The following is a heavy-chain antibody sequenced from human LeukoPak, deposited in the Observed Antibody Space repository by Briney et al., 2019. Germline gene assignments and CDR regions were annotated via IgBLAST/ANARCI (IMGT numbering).Heavy chain of an antibody. V-gene: IGHV1-8*03. J-gene: IGHJ5*02. CDR1: GYGFTSHY. Sequence: GASVKVSCKASGYGFTSHYMHWVRQATGQGLERMGWMNPNSGNTGYAQKFQGRVTITRNTSISTAYMELSSLRSEDTAVYYCARGLSSGWYNWFDPWGQGTLVTVSS. D-gene: IGHD6-19*01. CDR3: ARGLSSGWYNWFDP. CDR2: MNPNSGNT.